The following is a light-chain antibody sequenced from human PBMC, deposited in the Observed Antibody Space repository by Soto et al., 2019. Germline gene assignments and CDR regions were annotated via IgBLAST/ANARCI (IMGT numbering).Light chain of an antibody. J-gene: IGKJ1*01. CDR2: WAS. CDR3: QEYHNTPRT. CDR1: QSVLYSSNNKNY. V-gene: IGKV4-1*01. Sequence: DIVMTQSPDSLAVSLGERATINCKSSQSVLYSSNNKNYLAWYQQKPGQPPKLLIYWASTRESGVPDRFSGSGSGTDFTLTISSLQAEDVAVYYCQEYHNTPRTFGQGTKVDNK.